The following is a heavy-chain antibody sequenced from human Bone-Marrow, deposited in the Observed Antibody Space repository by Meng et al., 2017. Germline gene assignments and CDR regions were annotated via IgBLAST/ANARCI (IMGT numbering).Heavy chain of an antibody. V-gene: IGHV1-8*01. J-gene: IGHJ5*02. Sequence: VHLVQSGAEVKKPGASVKVSCKASGYTFTSYDINWVRQATGQGLEWMGWMNPNSGNTGYAQKFQGRVTMTRNTSISTAYMELSSLRSEDTAVYYCARGRRGDWWAPNSWFDPWGQGTLVTVSS. D-gene: IGHD2-21*02. CDR3: ARGRRGDWWAPNSWFDP. CDR2: MNPNSGNT. CDR1: GYTFTSYD.